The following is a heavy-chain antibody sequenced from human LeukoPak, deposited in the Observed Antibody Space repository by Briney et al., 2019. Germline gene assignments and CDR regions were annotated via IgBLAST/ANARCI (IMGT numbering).Heavy chain of an antibody. CDR1: GFTFSSYA. Sequence: GGSLRLPCAASGFTFSSYAMSWVRQAPGKGLEWVSAISGSGGSTYYADSVKGRFTISRDNSKNTLYLQMNSLRAEDTAVYYCAKERTVTTLGIFYPEYYFDYWGQGTLVTVSS. D-gene: IGHD4-17*01. V-gene: IGHV3-23*01. CDR2: ISGSGGST. CDR3: AKERTVTTLGIFYPEYYFDY. J-gene: IGHJ4*02.